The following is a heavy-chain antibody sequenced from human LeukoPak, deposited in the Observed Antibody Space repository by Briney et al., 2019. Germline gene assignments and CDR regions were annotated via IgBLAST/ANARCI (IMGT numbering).Heavy chain of an antibody. V-gene: IGHV4-34*01. Sequence: KASETLSLTCAVYGGSFSGYYWSWIRQPPGKGLEWIGEINHSGSTNYNPSLKSRVTISVDTSKNQFSLKLSSVTAADTAVYYCARGGYCSGGSCYGYYYYYMDVWGKGTTATVSS. D-gene: IGHD2-15*01. CDR3: ARGGYCSGGSCYGYYYYYMDV. CDR1: GGSFSGYY. CDR2: INHSGST. J-gene: IGHJ6*03.